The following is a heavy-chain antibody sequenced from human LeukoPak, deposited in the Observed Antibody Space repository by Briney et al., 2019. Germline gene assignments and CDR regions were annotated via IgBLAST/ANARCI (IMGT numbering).Heavy chain of an antibody. CDR3: ARGLWFGELIYNKAWFDP. Sequence: GASVKVSCKASGYTFTSYGISWVRQAPGQGLEWMGWISAYNGNTNYAQKLQGRVTMTTDTSTSTAYMELRSLRSDDTAVYYCARGLWFGELIYNKAWFDPWGQGTLVTVSS. D-gene: IGHD3-10*01. J-gene: IGHJ5*02. CDR1: GYTFTSYG. V-gene: IGHV1-18*01. CDR2: ISAYNGNT.